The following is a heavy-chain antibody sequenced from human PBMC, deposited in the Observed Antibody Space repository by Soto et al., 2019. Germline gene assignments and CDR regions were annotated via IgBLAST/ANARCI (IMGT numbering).Heavy chain of an antibody. CDR3: ARDPVLRFLEWLKLGGNWFDP. Sequence: PGGALRLYCSASGFTFSSYAMHWVRQAPGKGLEWVAVISYDGSNKYYADSVKGRFTISRDNSKNTLYLQMNSLRAEDTAVYYCARDPVLRFLEWLKLGGNWFDPWGQGTLVTVSS. J-gene: IGHJ5*02. D-gene: IGHD3-3*01. CDR1: GFTFSSYA. CDR2: ISYDGSNK. V-gene: IGHV3-30-3*01.